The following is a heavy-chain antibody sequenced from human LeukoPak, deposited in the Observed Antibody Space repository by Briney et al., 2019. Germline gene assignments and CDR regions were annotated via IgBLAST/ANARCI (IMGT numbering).Heavy chain of an antibody. CDR3: AGARPVLLWFDY. J-gene: IGHJ4*02. CDR1: GYTFTSYY. Sequence: ASVKVSCKASGYTFTSYYMHWVRQAPGQGLEWMGIINPSGGSTSYAQKFQGRVTMTRDTSTSTVYMELSSLRSEDTAVYYCAGARPVLLWFDYWGQGTLVTVSS. V-gene: IGHV1-46*01. CDR2: INPSGGST. D-gene: IGHD3-10*01.